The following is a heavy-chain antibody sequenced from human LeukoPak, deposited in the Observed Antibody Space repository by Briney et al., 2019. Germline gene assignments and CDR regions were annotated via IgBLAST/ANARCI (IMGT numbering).Heavy chain of an antibody. D-gene: IGHD3-3*01. V-gene: IGHV3-23*01. Sequence: GGSLRLSCAASAFTFSSYAMSWVRQAPGKGLEWVSIIIGSGGSTYYADSVKGRFTVSRDNSKNTLYLQMNSLRAEDTAVYYCAKGPGTIFGVVRNYYYYMDVWGKGTTVTVSS. J-gene: IGHJ6*03. CDR3: AKGPGTIFGVVRNYYYYMDV. CDR2: IIGSGGST. CDR1: AFTFSSYA.